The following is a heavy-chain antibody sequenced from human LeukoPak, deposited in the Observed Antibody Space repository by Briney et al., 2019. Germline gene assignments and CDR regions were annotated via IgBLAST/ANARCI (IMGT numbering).Heavy chain of an antibody. CDR2: ISATGLTT. V-gene: IGHV3-23*01. D-gene: IGHD1-26*01. CDR3: ALRVGGSYFPPYFNY. CDR1: GITFSDQA. Sequence: GGSLRLSCAASGITFSDQATSWVRQAPGKGLEXXXXISATGLTTHFADSVRGRFTISRDNSKNTVYLQMNTLSADDTAMYYCALRVGGSYFPPYFNYWGQGTLVTVSS. J-gene: IGHJ4*02.